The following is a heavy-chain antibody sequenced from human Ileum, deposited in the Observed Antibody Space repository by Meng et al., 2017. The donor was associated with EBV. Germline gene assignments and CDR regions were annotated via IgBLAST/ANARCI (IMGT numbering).Heavy chain of an antibody. V-gene: IGHV4-4*02. CDR1: GGSISVINW. CDR3: AKNGEKYFEY. J-gene: IGHJ4*02. Sequence: QVQLPGRGPGLVNPSGTLSLTCAVSGGSISVINWWSWVRQSPEKGLEWIGEMSDSGITHYNPSLKSRVTISADKSNNQFSLKLTSVTSADTAVYFCAKNGEKYFEYWGQGTLVTVSS. CDR2: MSDSGIT.